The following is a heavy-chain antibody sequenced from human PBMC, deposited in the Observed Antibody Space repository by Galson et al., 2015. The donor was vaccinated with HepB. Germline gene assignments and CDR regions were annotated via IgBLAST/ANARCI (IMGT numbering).Heavy chain of an antibody. CDR2: ISSSSSTI. Sequence: SLRLSCAASGFTFSSYSMNWVRQAPGKGLEWVSYISSSSSTIYYADSVKGRFTISRDNAKNSLYLQMNNLRDEDTAVYYCARSLGHSLDCSGGSCNYYYYYGMDVWGQGTTVTVSS. J-gene: IGHJ6*02. CDR1: GFTFSSYS. CDR3: ARSLGHSLDCSGGSCNYYYYYGMDV. V-gene: IGHV3-48*02. D-gene: IGHD2-15*01.